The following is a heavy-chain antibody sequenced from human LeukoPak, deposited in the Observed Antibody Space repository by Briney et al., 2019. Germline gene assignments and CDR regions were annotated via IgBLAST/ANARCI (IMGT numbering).Heavy chain of an antibody. D-gene: IGHD3-9*01. CDR2: IFGGSRT. J-gene: IGHJ4*02. V-gene: IGHV3-53*04. CDR1: GFTVSNNY. Sequence: GGSLRLSCAASGFTVSNNYMTWVRQAPGKGLEWVSMIFGGSRTDYADSVKGRFTISRHSSKNTLFLQMNSLRTEDTAVYYCARRAKTDWFSDYWGPGTRVTVSP. CDR3: ARRAKTDWFSDY.